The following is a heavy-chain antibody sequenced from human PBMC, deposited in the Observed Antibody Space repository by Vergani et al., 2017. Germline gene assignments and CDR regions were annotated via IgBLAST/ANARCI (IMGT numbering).Heavy chain of an antibody. CDR1: GFPFDEYA. V-gene: IGHV3-9*01. J-gene: IGHJ6*03. D-gene: IGHD6-6*01. CDR3: AKDRGSIAALSYYMDV. Sequence: EVPLVESGGGLVQPGRSLRLSCAASGFPFDEYAMPWVRQAPGKGLEWVPGISWDSGSIDYADSVKGRFTISRDNAKNSLYLQMNSLRAEDTAVYYCAKDRGSIAALSYYMDVWGKGTTVTVSS. CDR2: ISWDSGSI.